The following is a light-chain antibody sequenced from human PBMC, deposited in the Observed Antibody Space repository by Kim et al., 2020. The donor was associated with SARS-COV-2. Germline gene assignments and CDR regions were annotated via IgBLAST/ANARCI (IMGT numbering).Light chain of an antibody. Sequence: SVKLTCTLSSGHSSYAIAWHQQQTEKGPRYLMKLNSDGSHSKGDGIPDRFSGSSSGAERYLTISSLQSEDEADYYCQTWGTGSWVFGGGTQLTVL. V-gene: IGLV4-69*01. J-gene: IGLJ3*02. CDR2: LNSDGSH. CDR1: SGHSSYA. CDR3: QTWGTGSWV.